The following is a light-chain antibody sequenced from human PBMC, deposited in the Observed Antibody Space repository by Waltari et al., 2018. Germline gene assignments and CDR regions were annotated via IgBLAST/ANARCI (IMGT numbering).Light chain of an antibody. CDR2: GAS. CDR1: QSVGRT. J-gene: IGKJ1*01. Sequence: EIVLTQSPGTLSLSPGERVTLSCRASQSVGRTLVWYQQKPGQAPRLLMYGASIRATGIPDRFSCSGSGTDFSLTISRLEPEDFAVYYCQHYVRLPVTFGQGTKVEIK. V-gene: IGKV3-20*01. CDR3: QHYVRLPVT.